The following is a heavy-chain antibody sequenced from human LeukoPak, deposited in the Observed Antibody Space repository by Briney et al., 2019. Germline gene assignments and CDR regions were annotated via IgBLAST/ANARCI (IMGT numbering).Heavy chain of an antibody. Sequence: SETLSLTCSVSGGSISSGSYYWTWVRQPAGRGLEWIGRIYTSGSTNYNPSLKSRVTISIDTSKNHFSLKLTSVTAADTAVYYCARDIGTGWFASQGHNWFDPWGQGTLVTVSS. V-gene: IGHV4-61*02. CDR2: IYTSGST. J-gene: IGHJ5*02. CDR1: GGSISSGSYY. D-gene: IGHD6-19*01. CDR3: ARDIGTGWFASQGHNWFDP.